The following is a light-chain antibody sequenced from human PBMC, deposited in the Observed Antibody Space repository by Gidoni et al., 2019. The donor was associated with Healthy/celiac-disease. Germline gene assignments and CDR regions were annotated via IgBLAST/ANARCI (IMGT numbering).Light chain of an antibody. Sequence: DIQMTKSQSSLSASVGDRVTITCRASQSISSYLNWYQQKPGKAHKLMIYDASSLQSGVPSRFSGSGSGTDFTLTISSLQPEDFATYYCQQSYSPWTFXQXTKVEIK. J-gene: IGKJ1*01. CDR3: QQSYSPWT. CDR1: QSISSY. V-gene: IGKV1-39*01. CDR2: DAS.